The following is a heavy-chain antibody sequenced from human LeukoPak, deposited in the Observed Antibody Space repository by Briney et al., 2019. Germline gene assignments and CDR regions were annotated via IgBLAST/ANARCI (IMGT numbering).Heavy chain of an antibody. V-gene: IGHV3-33*01. Sequence: PGRSLRLSCAASGFTFSSYGMHWVRQAPGKGLVWVAVIWYDGSNKYYADSVKGRFTISRDNSKNTLYLQVNSLRAEDTAVYYCARDVDTASDYWGQGTLVTVSS. CDR3: ARDVDTASDY. J-gene: IGHJ4*02. CDR1: GFTFSSYG. CDR2: IWYDGSNK. D-gene: IGHD5-18*01.